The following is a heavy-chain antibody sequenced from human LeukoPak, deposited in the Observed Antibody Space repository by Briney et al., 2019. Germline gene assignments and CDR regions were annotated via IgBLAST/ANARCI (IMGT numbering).Heavy chain of an antibody. V-gene: IGHV3-23*01. CDR3: AKAVTMVRGVIIMAHYYYGMDV. D-gene: IGHD3-10*01. J-gene: IGHJ6*02. CDR1: GFPYNSYA. CDR2: ISGSGGST. Sequence: PGGSLRLSCAASGFPYNSYAMSWVRQAPGRGREWVSAISGSGGSTYYADSVKGRFTISRDNSKNTLYLQMNSLRAEDTAVYYCAKAVTMVRGVIIMAHYYYGMDVWGQGTTVTVSS.